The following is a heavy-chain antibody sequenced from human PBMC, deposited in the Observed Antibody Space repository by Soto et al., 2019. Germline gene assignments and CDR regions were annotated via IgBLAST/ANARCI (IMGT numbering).Heavy chain of an antibody. J-gene: IGHJ6*02. CDR1: GASISSSSYY. D-gene: IGHD2-21*02. Sequence: SETLSLTCTVYGASISSSSYYWGWIRRPPGKRQECVGSIYYSGRTYYNPALKSRVTISVDTSKNQFSLKLNSVTAADTVVYYCARDLWGYCGTDCYPLDVWGQGTTVTVSS. V-gene: IGHV4-39*07. CDR3: ARDLWGYCGTDCYPLDV. CDR2: IYYSGRT.